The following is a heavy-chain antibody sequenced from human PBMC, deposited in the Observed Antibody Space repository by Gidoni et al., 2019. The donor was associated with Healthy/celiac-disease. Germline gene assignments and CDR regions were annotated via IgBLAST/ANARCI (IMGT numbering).Heavy chain of an antibody. CDR2: IYYSGST. CDR3: AREVQWLVTRGSRGGQTRTGFDP. Sequence: QVQLQESGPGLVKPSQTLSLTCTVSGGSISSGDYYWSWIRQPPGKGLEWIGYIYYSGSTYYNPSLKSRVTISVDTSKNQFSLKLSSVTAADTAVYYCAREVQWLVTRGSRGGQTRTGFDPWGQGTLVTVSS. CDR1: GGSISSGDYY. J-gene: IGHJ5*02. D-gene: IGHD6-19*01. V-gene: IGHV4-30-4*01.